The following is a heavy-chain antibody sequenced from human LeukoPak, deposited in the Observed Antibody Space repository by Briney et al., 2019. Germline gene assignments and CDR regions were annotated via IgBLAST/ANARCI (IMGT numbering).Heavy chain of an antibody. CDR3: TRDRHCSNGVCQNPPGMDV. J-gene: IGHJ6*02. D-gene: IGHD2-8*01. V-gene: IGHV3-30-3*01. CDR2: ISYDGSNK. CDR1: GFTFSSYA. Sequence: GGSLRLSCAASGFTFSSYAMHWVRQAPGKGLEWVAVISYDGSNKYYADSVKGRFTISRDNSKNTLYLQMNSLRAEDTAVYYCTRDRHCSNGVCQNPPGMDVWGQGTMVTVSS.